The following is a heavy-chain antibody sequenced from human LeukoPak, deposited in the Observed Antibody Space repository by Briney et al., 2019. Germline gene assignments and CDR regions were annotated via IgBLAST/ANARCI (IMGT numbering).Heavy chain of an antibody. CDR1: GFTFSSYE. CDR3: ARGSEYAGYYFDY. Sequence: GGSLRLSCAASGFTFSSYEMNWVRQAPGKGLEWVPYISSSGSTIYYADSVKGRFTISRDNAKNSLYLQMNSLRVEDTAVYYCARGSEYAGYYFDYWGQGTPVTVSS. V-gene: IGHV3-48*03. CDR2: ISSSGSTI. J-gene: IGHJ4*02. D-gene: IGHD2-8*01.